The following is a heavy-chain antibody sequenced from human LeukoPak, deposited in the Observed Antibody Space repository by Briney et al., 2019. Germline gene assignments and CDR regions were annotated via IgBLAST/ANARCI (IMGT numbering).Heavy chain of an antibody. V-gene: IGHV3-23*01. CDR1: GFTFSNYA. CDR3: AKCMNTVTRGLYRLDS. D-gene: IGHD4-17*01. J-gene: IGHJ4*02. Sequence: GGSLRLSCAASGFTFSNYAMNWVRRAPGKGLEWVSGIGYGAGIPYYADSVKGRFTISRDNSKNTLYRQMTIRRADSTALDYVAKCMNTVTRGLYRLDSWGQGTLVTVSS. CDR2: IGYGAGIP.